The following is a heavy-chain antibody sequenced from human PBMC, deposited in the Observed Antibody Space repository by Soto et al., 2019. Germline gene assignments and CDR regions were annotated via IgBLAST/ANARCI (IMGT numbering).Heavy chain of an antibody. D-gene: IGHD1-1*01. J-gene: IGHJ4*02. V-gene: IGHV3-30*18. CDR1: GFIFSSYG. Sequence: QVQLVESGGGVVQPGRSLRLSCAASGFIFSSYGMHWVRRAPGKGLEWVAVISYDGINKYYSDSVKGRFTISRDNSKNTLYLQMNSLRAEDTAVYYCAKSVYNWNDGFFDYWGQGTLVTDSS. CDR3: AKSVYNWNDGFFDY. CDR2: ISYDGINK.